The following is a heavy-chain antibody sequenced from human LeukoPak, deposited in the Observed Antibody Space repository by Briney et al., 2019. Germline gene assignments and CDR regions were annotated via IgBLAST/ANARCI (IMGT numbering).Heavy chain of an antibody. CDR2: ISYDGSNK. D-gene: IGHD2-15*01. CDR3: ARGQVVVAAYLI. Sequence: GGPLRLSCAASGFTFSSYAMHWVRQAPGKGLEWVAVISYDGSNKYYADSVEGRFTISRDNSKNTLYLQMNSLRAEDTAVYYCARGQVVVAAYLIWGQGTMVTVSS. J-gene: IGHJ3*02. V-gene: IGHV3-30*04. CDR1: GFTFSSYA.